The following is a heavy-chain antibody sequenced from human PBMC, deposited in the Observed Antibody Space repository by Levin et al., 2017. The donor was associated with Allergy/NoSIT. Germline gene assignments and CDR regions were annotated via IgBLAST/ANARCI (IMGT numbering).Heavy chain of an antibody. D-gene: IGHD3-9*01. CDR1: GFTFSGYA. J-gene: IGHJ4*02. CDR2: MSYDGSKK. CDR3: ARDGNVGPDVQYFDWLFLFDY. V-gene: IGHV3-30*14. Sequence: QAGGSLRLSCAASGFTFSGYAMHWVRQAPGKGLEWVAVMSYDGSKKSYADSVKGRFSISRDNSRNTLYLEMNSLTPTDTAVYFCARDGNVGPDVQYFDWLFLFDYWGQGALVTVSS.